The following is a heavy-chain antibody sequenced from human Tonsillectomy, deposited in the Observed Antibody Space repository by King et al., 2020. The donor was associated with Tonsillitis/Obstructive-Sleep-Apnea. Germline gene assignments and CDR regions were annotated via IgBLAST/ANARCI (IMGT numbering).Heavy chain of an antibody. V-gene: IGHV3-33*01. Sequence: VQLVESGGGVVQPGRSLRLSCAASGFTFSSYGMHWVRQAPGKGLEWVAVIWYDGSNKYYADSVKGRFTISRDNSKNTLYLQMNSLRAEDTAVYYCAREPLVTTKVYYFDYWGQGTLVTVSS. CDR2: IWYDGSNK. CDR1: GFTFSSYG. D-gene: IGHD4-11*01. CDR3: AREPLVTTKVYYFDY. J-gene: IGHJ4*02.